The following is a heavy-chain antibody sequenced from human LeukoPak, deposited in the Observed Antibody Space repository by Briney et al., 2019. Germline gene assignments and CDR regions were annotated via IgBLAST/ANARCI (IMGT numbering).Heavy chain of an antibody. J-gene: IGHJ4*02. CDR3: ARRGYYDSSGLIDY. CDR2: ISAYNGNT. D-gene: IGHD3-22*01. CDR1: GYTFTSYD. Sequence: ASVKVSCKASGYTFTSYDINWVRQATGQGLEWMGWISAYNGNTNYAQKLQGRVTMTTDTSTSTAYMELRSLRSDDTAVYYCARRGYYDSSGLIDYWGQGTLVTVSS. V-gene: IGHV1-18*01.